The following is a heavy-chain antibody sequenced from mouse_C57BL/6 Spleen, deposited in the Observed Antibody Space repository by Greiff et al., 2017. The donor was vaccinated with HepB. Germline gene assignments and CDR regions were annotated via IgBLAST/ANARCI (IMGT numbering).Heavy chain of an antibody. V-gene: IGHV14-4*01. CDR1: GFNIKDDY. J-gene: IGHJ3*01. D-gene: IGHD2-1*01. CDR3: TTRGGNYGWFAY. CDR2: IDPENGDT. Sequence: EVQLVESGAELVRPGASVKLSCTASGFNIKDDYMHWVKQRPEQGLEWIGWIDPENGDTEYASKFQGKATITADTSSNTAYLQLSSLTSEDTAVYYCTTRGGNYGWFAYWGQGTLVTVSA.